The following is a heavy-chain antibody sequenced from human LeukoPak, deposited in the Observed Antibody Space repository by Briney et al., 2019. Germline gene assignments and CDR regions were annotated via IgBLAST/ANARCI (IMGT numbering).Heavy chain of an antibody. CDR1: GGSFSDYY. Sequence: KPSETLSLTCAVYGGSFSDYYWSWIRQPPGKGLDWIGEINHSGSTNYNPSLKSRVTISVDTSKNQFSLKLSSVTAADTAVYYCARPYGYCSGGSCLAVDAFDIWGRGTMVTVSS. D-gene: IGHD2-15*01. CDR2: INHSGST. V-gene: IGHV4-34*01. J-gene: IGHJ3*02. CDR3: ARPYGYCSGGSCLAVDAFDI.